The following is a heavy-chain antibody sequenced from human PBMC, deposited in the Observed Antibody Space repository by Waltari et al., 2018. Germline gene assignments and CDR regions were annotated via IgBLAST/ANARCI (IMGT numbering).Heavy chain of an antibody. D-gene: IGHD4-17*01. Sequence: EVQLVESGGGLVQPGGSLSLSCAASGFPFSSYEMNWVRQAPGKGLEWVSYISRSGSSIYYADSVKGRFTISRDNAKNSLYLQMNSLRAEDTAVYYCASLGYGDYVAAFDIWGQGTMVTVSS. CDR1: GFPFSSYE. CDR2: ISRSGSSI. V-gene: IGHV3-48*03. CDR3: ASLGYGDYVAAFDI. J-gene: IGHJ3*02.